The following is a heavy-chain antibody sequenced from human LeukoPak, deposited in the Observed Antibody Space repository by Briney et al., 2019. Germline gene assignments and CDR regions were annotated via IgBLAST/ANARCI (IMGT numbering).Heavy chain of an antibody. CDR2: ISSSSSYI. J-gene: IGHJ4*02. Sequence: GGSLRLSCAASGFTFSSYSMNWVRQAPGKGLEWVSSISSSSSYIYYADSVKGRFTISRDNAKNSLYLQMNSLRAEDTAVYYCARDSASGRFLEWSSFDYWGQGTLVTVSS. CDR1: GFTFSSYS. V-gene: IGHV3-21*01. D-gene: IGHD3-3*01. CDR3: ARDSASGRFLEWSSFDY.